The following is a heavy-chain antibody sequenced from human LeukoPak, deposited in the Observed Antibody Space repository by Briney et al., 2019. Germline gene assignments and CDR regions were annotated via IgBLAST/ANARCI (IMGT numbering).Heavy chain of an antibody. CDR1: GFTFNSYS. V-gene: IGHV3-21*01. D-gene: IGHD6-13*01. CDR3: ARGVPSSSWPKLRFDP. J-gene: IGHJ5*02. Sequence: GGSLRLSCAASGFTFNSYSMNWVRQAPGKGLEWVSSISGSNSYIYYADSMKGRFTISRDNAKNSLYLQMNSLRAEDTAVYYCARGVPSSSWPKLRFDPWGQGTLVTVSS. CDR2: ISGSNSYI.